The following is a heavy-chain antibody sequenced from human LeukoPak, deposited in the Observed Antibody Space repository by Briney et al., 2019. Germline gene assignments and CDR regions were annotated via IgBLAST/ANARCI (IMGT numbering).Heavy chain of an antibody. CDR3: ATAGGRYYYDSSGYYGDY. Sequence: GGSLRLSCAASGFTFSSYAMSWVRQAPGKGLEWVSAISGSGGSTYYADSVKGRFTISRDNSKNTLYLQMNSLRAEDTAVYYCATAGGRYYYDSSGYYGDYWGQGTLVTVSS. J-gene: IGHJ4*02. D-gene: IGHD3-22*01. CDR1: GFTFSSYA. V-gene: IGHV3-23*01. CDR2: ISGSGGST.